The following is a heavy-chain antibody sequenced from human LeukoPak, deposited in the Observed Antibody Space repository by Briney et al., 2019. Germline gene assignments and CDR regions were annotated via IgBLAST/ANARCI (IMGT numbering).Heavy chain of an antibody. CDR3: ARLTVTTKDAFDI. V-gene: IGHV3-7*02. Sequence: GGSLRLSCAASGFTFSTYWMSWVPQAPGKGLEWVASLKQDESEKHYVDSVKGRFTISRDNAKNSLYLQMNSLRAEDTAIYYCARLTVTTKDAFDIWGQGTMVIVSS. J-gene: IGHJ3*02. CDR1: GFTFSTYW. D-gene: IGHD4-17*01. CDR2: LKQDESEK.